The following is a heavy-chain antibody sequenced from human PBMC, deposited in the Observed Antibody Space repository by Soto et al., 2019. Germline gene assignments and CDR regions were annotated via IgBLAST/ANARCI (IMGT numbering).Heavy chain of an antibody. CDR3: ARESATGPVVDF. V-gene: IGHV3-21*01. Sequence: PWGSLRLSCAASGFTFSSYAMSWVRQAPGKGLGWVSSVGTGRSYKYYADSVKGRFTVYRDNAKNSLYLQMNTLRADDTAVYYCARESATGPVVDFWGQGTMVTVSS. J-gene: IGHJ3*01. CDR2: VGTGRSYK. CDR1: GFTFSSYA.